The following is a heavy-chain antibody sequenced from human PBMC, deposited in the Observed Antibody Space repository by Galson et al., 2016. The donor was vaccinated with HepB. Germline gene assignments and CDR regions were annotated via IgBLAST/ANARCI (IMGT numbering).Heavy chain of an antibody. D-gene: IGHD2-15*01. CDR3: ARATGYCSGGRCFYDGLDV. V-gene: IGHV1-8*01. CDR2: MNPKSGNT. J-gene: IGHJ6*02. CDR1: GYTFTFFD. Sequence: SVKVSCKASGYTFTFFDINWVRQASGQGLEWMGWMNPKSGNTGYGQNFQGRVTMTRDTSKNTAYMELSSLGSDDPAVYYCARATGYCSGGRCFYDGLDVWGQGTTVTVSS.